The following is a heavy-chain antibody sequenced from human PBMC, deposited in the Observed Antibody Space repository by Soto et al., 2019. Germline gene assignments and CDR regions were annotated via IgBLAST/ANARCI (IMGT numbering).Heavy chain of an antibody. CDR2: ISSSSSYI. CDR3: AREYRGSNNWFDP. Sequence: EVQLVESGGGLVKPGGSLRLSCAASGFTFSSYSMNWVRQAPGKGLAWVSSISSSSSYIYYADSVKGRFTISRDNAKNSLYLQMNRLRAEDTAVYYCAREYRGSNNWFDPWGQGTLVTVSS. D-gene: IGHD3-10*01. V-gene: IGHV3-21*01. CDR1: GFTFSSYS. J-gene: IGHJ5*02.